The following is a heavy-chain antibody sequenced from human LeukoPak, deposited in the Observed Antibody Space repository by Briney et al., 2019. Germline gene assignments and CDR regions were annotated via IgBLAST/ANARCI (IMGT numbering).Heavy chain of an antibody. CDR2: TYYRSKWYN. J-gene: IGHJ6*03. CDR3: ARGVGVGGGWNYYYMDV. CDR1: GDSVSSNSAA. V-gene: IGHV6-1*01. D-gene: IGHD1-26*01. Sequence: SQTLSLTCAISGDSVSSNSAAWNWIRQSPSGGLEWLGRTYYRSKWYNDYAVSVKSRITINPDTSKNQFSLQLNSVTPEDTAVYYCARGVGVGGGWNYYYMDVWGKGTTVTVSS.